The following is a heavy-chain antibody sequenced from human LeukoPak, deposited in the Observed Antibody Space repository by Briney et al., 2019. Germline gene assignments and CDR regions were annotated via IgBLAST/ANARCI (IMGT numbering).Heavy chain of an antibody. J-gene: IGHJ4*02. Sequence: SVKVSCKASGGTFSSYAISWVRQAPGQGLEWMGGIIPIFGTANYAQKFQGRVTITADESTSTAYMELSSLRSEDTAVYYCARVRYYDFWGGYYNFDYWGQGTLVTVSS. D-gene: IGHD3-3*01. V-gene: IGHV1-69*01. CDR2: IIPIFGTA. CDR3: ARVRYYDFWGGYYNFDY. CDR1: GGTFSSYA.